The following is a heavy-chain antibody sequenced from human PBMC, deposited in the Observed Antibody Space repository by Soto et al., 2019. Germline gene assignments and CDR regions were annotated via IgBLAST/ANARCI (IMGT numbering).Heavy chain of an antibody. CDR3: ARDSSWSGGYCISTSCPVAYFGMYV. V-gene: IGHV4-59*12. J-gene: IGHJ6*02. CDR2: NYHSGST. D-gene: IGHD2-2*03. CDR1: GSSISNYY. Sequence: PSETLSLTCIVSGSSISNYYWRWVRRPPGKGVEWIGENYHSGSTNYNPSLKSRVTISVDKSKNQFSLKLSSVTAADTAVYYCARDSSWSGGYCISTSCPVAYFGMYVWGQGTTVTVS.